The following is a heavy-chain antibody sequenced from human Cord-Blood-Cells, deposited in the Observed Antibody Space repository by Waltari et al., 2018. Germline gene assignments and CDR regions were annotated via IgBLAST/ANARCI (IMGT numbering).Heavy chain of an antibody. V-gene: IGHV4-34*01. Sequence: QVQLQQWGAGLLKPSETLSLTCAVYGGFFSGYYWSWIRQPPGKGLEWTGEINHSGSTNYNPSLKSRVTISVDTSKNQFSLKLSSVTAADTAVYYCARGSRLRPYFDYWGQGTLVTVSS. CDR3: ARGSRLRPYFDY. J-gene: IGHJ4*02. D-gene: IGHD5-12*01. CDR1: GGFFSGYY. CDR2: INHSGST.